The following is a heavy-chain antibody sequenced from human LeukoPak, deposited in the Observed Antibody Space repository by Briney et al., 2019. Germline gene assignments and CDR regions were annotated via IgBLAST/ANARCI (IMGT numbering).Heavy chain of an antibody. D-gene: IGHD3-9*01. CDR2: ITSGGDYI. Sequence: GGSLRLSCAASGFTFNTFNTNWVRQAPGKGLEWVSSITSGGDYIYYADSVKGRFTTSRDNAKNSLSLQLNSLRVEDTAVYYCARGHYDVLAASYKWTPDYWGQGTLVTVSS. J-gene: IGHJ4*02. CDR3: ARGHYDVLAASYKWTPDY. CDR1: GFTFNTFN. V-gene: IGHV3-21*01.